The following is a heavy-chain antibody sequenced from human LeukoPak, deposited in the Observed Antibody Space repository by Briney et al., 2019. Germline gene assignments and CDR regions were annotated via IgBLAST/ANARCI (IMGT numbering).Heavy chain of an antibody. CDR1: GFTVSSNY. J-gene: IGHJ4*02. CDR3: AGLPAYYYDTSGFYFDY. V-gene: IGHV3-66*04. D-gene: IGHD3-22*01. CDR2: IYSGGSR. Sequence: GGSLRLSCAASGFTVSSNYMSWVRQAPGKGLEWVSVIYSGGSRYYADSVKGRFTISRDNSKNTLYLQMNSLRAENTAVYYCAGLPAYYYDTSGFYFDYWGQGTLVTVSS.